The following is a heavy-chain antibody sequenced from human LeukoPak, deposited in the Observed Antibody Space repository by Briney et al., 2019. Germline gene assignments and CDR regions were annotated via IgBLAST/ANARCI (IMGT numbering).Heavy chain of an antibody. D-gene: IGHD3-3*01. J-gene: IGHJ4*02. CDR3: AKDPGPTYYDFWSGYIDY. V-gene: IGHV3-23*01. CDR1: GFTFSSYA. Sequence: GGSLRLPCAASGFTFSSYAMSWVRQAPGKGLEWVSAISGSGGSTYYADSVKGRFAISRDNSKNTLYLQMNSLRAEDTAVYYCAKDPGPTYYDFWSGYIDYWGQGTLVTVSS. CDR2: ISGSGGST.